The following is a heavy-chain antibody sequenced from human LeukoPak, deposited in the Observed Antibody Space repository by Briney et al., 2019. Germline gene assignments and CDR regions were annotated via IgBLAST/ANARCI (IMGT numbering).Heavy chain of an antibody. Sequence: SVTVSCTASGGTFSSYAISWVRQAPGQGLEWMGGIIPIFGTANYAQKFQGRVTITADESTSTAYMELSSLRSEDTAVYYCATGNIVVVPAAIHDYYYGMDVWGQGTLVTVSS. D-gene: IGHD2-2*01. CDR3: ATGNIVVVPAAIHDYYYGMDV. CDR2: IIPIFGTA. J-gene: IGHJ6*02. V-gene: IGHV1-69*13. CDR1: GGTFSSYA.